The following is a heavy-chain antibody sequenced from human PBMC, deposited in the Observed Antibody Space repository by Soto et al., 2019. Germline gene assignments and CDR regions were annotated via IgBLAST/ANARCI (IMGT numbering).Heavy chain of an antibody. J-gene: IGHJ6*02. V-gene: IGHV4-34*01. D-gene: IGHD1-1*01. Sequence: PSETLSLTCAVYGGSFSGYYWSWIRQPPGKGLEWIGEINHSGSTNYNPSLKSRVTISVDTSKNQFSLKLSSVTAADTAVYYCARAKAAVRATGTTFSYYYYGMDVWGQGTT. CDR3: ARAKAAVRATGTTFSYYYYGMDV. CDR2: INHSGST. CDR1: GGSFSGYY.